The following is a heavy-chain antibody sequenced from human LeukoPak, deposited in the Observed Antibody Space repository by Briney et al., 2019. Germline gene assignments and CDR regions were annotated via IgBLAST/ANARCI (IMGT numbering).Heavy chain of an antibody. V-gene: IGHV4-39*07. CDR3: ARDPSSGYLYYFDY. CDR2: IYYSGST. D-gene: IGHD3-22*01. Sequence: SETLSLTCTVSGDSISSSSYYWGWIRQPPGKGLEWIGSIYYSGSTYYNPSLKSRVTISVDTSKNQFSLKLSSVTAADTAVYYCARDPSSGYLYYFDYWGQGTLVTVS. J-gene: IGHJ4*02. CDR1: GDSISSSSYY.